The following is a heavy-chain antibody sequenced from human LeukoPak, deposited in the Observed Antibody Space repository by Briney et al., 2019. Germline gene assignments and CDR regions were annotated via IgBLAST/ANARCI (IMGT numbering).Heavy chain of an antibody. Sequence: PGGSLRLSCAASGFTFSNYWMTWVRQAPGKGLEWVANIKHDGSEDYYLNSVKGRFTISRDNAKSSMWLQMNSLRAEDTAVYYCAKVRLGYCSGGSCSRGGTSMDVWGRGTTVTISS. CDR1: GFTFSNYW. J-gene: IGHJ6*03. D-gene: IGHD2-15*01. V-gene: IGHV3-7*01. CDR2: IKHDGSED. CDR3: AKVRLGYCSGGSCSRGGTSMDV.